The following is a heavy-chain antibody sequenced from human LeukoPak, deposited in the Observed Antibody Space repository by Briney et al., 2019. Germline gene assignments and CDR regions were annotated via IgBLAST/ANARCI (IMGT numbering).Heavy chain of an antibody. CDR3: AKTYYYDSSGNYFDY. D-gene: IGHD3-22*01. J-gene: IGHJ4*02. CDR1: GFTLSSYA. Sequence: GGSLRLSCAASGFTLSSYAMSWVRQAPGKGLEWVSAISGSGGSTYYADSVKGRFTISRDNSKNTLYLQMNSLRAEDTAVYYCAKTYYYDSSGNYFDYWGQGTLVTVSS. CDR2: ISGSGGST. V-gene: IGHV3-23*01.